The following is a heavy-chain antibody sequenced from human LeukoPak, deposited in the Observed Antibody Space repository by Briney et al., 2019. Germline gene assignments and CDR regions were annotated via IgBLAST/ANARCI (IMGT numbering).Heavy chain of an antibody. CDR1: GYTFTGYY. V-gene: IGHV1-2*02. CDR3: ACIGYCSGGSCYYYYYMDV. CDR2: INPNSGGT. Sequence: GASVKVSCKASGYTFTGYYMHWVRQAPGQGLEWMGWINPNSGGTNYAQKFQGRVTMTRDTSISTAYMELSRLRSDDTAVYYCACIGYCSGGSCYYYYYMDVWGKGTTVTVSS. J-gene: IGHJ6*03. D-gene: IGHD2-15*01.